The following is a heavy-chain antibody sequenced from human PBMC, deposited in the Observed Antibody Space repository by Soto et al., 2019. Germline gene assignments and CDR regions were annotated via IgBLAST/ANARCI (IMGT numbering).Heavy chain of an antibody. CDR3: VKERTGTWDFDY. CDR1: GFTFSSLG. Sequence: QVQLVESGGGVVQPGRSLRLSCAASGFTFSSLGMHWVRQAPGKGLEWVAVISYDGSEKYYADSVKGRFTISRDNSKNTLSLQMNSLRAXDTAVYYCVKERTGTWDFDYWGQGTLVTVSS. D-gene: IGHD1-26*01. CDR2: ISYDGSEK. V-gene: IGHV3-30*18. J-gene: IGHJ4*02.